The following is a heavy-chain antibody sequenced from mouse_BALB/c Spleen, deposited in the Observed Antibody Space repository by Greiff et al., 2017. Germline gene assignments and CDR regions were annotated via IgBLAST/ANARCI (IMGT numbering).Heavy chain of an antibody. D-gene: IGHD2-4*01. V-gene: IGHV2-6-7*01. CDR2: IWGDGST. CDR1: GFSLTGYG. CDR3: ARDGDYTGAWFAY. J-gene: IGHJ3*01. Sequence: VQLQQSGPGLVAPSQSLSITCTVSGFSLTGYGVNWVRQPPGKGLEWLGMIWGDGSTDYNSALKSRLSISKDNSKSQVFLKMNSLQTDDTARYYCARDGDYTGAWFAYWGQGTLVTVSA.